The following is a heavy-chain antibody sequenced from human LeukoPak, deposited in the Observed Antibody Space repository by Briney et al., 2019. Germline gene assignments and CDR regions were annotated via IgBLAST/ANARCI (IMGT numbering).Heavy chain of an antibody. J-gene: IGHJ4*02. D-gene: IGHD5-18*01. Sequence: GGSLRLSCAASGFTFSSYAMHWVRQAPGKGLEWVAVISYDGSNKYYADSVKGRFTISRDNSKNTLYLQMNSLRAEDTAVYYCAKGGGYSHYYFDYWGQGTLVTVSS. CDR2: ISYDGSNK. CDR3: AKGGGYSHYYFDY. CDR1: GFTFSSYA. V-gene: IGHV3-30-3*01.